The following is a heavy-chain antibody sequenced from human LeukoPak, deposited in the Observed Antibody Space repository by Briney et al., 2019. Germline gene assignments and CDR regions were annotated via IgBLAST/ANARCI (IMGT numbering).Heavy chain of an antibody. D-gene: IGHD6-19*01. CDR2: INHSGST. CDR3: ARVGAVAENEDY. Sequence: SETLSLTCTVSGGSISSYYWSWIRQPPGKGLEWIGEINHSGSTNYNPPLKSRVTISVDTSKNQFSLKLSSVTAADTAVYYCARVGAVAENEDYWGQGTLVTVSS. J-gene: IGHJ4*02. CDR1: GGSISSYY. V-gene: IGHV4-34*01.